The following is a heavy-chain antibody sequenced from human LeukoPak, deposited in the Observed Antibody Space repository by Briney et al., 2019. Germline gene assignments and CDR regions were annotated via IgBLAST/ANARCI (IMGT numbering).Heavy chain of an antibody. CDR2: LSGSGRST. Sequence: GGSLRLSCAASGFTFSRHAMSWVRQAPGKGLEWVSALSGSGRSTDFADSVKGRFTISRDNSKNTLYLQMNSLRAEDTAVYYCAREYSYGNFDYWGQGTLVTVSS. CDR3: AREYSYGNFDY. CDR1: GFTFSRHA. V-gene: IGHV3-23*01. D-gene: IGHD5-18*01. J-gene: IGHJ4*02.